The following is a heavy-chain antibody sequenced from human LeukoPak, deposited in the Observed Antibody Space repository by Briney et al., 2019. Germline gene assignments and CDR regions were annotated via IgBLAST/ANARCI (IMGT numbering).Heavy chain of an antibody. D-gene: IGHD2-2*01. J-gene: IGHJ6*03. CDR2: IIPIFGTA. V-gene: IGHV1-69*05. CDR1: GGTFSSYA. CDR3: ARMIVVVPAATNYYYYYYMDV. Sequence: VASVKVSCKASGGTFSSYAISWVRQAPGQGLEWMGGIIPIFGTANYAQKLQGRVTMTTDTSTSTAYMELRSLRSDDTAVYYCARMIVVVPAATNYYYYYYMDVWGKGTTVTVSS.